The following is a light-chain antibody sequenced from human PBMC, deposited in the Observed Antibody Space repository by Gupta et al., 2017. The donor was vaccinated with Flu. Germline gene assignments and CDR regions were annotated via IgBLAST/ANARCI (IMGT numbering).Light chain of an antibody. CDR1: QSLVHSDGNTF. Sequence: DVVMTQSPLSLPVTVGQPASISCRSSQSLVHSDGNTFLNWFLQRPGQSPRRLIYKVLNRDSGVPDRFSGSGSGTDFTLKISRVEAEDVGVYYCMQHTHWPYTFGQGTKLEIK. J-gene: IGKJ2*01. CDR3: MQHTHWPYT. V-gene: IGKV2-30*02. CDR2: KVL.